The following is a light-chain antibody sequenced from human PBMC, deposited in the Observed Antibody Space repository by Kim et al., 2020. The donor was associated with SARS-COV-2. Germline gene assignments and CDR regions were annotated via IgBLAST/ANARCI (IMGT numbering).Light chain of an antibody. J-gene: IGLJ1*01. CDR3: QVWDNTAYV. Sequence: SYELTQPPSVSVALGQTASITCGGDTIGDKYVHWYQQRSGQAPVLVIYRDSDRPSGIPERFSGSNSGGTATLTISGAQAGDAADYFCQVWDNTAYVFGTG. CDR2: RDS. V-gene: IGLV3-9*01. CDR1: TIGDKY.